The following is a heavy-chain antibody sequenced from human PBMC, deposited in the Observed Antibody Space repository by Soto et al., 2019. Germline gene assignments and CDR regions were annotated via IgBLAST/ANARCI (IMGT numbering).Heavy chain of an antibody. D-gene: IGHD4-4*01. CDR2: IRSKAYGGTT. CDR1: GFTFGDYA. CDR3: TNDYMVGGDWFDP. J-gene: IGHJ5*02. V-gene: IGHV3-49*05. Sequence: EVQLVESGGGLVKPGRSLRLSCTASGFTFGDYAMSWFRQAPGKGLEWVGFIRSKAYGGTTEYAASVKGRFTISRDDSKSIAYLQMNSLKTEDTAVYYCTNDYMVGGDWFDPWGQGTLVTVSS.